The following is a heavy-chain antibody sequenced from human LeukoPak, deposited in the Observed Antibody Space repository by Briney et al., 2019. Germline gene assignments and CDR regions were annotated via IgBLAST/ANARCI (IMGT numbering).Heavy chain of an antibody. CDR3: ARGSSGYYYVRFDP. Sequence: SGTLSLTCAVSGGSISSSNWWSWVRQPPGKGLEWIGEINHSGSTNYNPSLKSRVTISVDTSKNQFSLKLSSVTAADTAVYYCARGSSGYYYVRFDPWGQGTLVTVSS. CDR1: GGSISSSNW. D-gene: IGHD3-22*01. CDR2: INHSGST. J-gene: IGHJ5*02. V-gene: IGHV4-4*02.